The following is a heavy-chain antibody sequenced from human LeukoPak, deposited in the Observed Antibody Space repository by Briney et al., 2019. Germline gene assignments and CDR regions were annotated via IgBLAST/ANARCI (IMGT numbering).Heavy chain of an antibody. CDR3: AKDLGSRPRYWYFDL. CDR2: ISFDGSNK. J-gene: IGHJ2*01. Sequence: GGSLRLSSAASGFTFSNSGMHWDRQAPGKGLEWVAVISFDGSNKNFADSVKGRFTVSRDNSKNTLYLQMNSLRAEDSAVYYCAKDLGSRPRYWYFDLWGRGTLVTVSS. V-gene: IGHV3-30*18. D-gene: IGHD3-10*01. CDR1: GFTFSNSG.